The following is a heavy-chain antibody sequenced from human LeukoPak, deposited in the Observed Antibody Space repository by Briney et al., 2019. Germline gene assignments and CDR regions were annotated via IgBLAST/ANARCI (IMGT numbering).Heavy chain of an antibody. CDR3: ARVTVYVDFHLYYDIDV. J-gene: IGHJ6*03. D-gene: IGHD3-3*01. V-gene: IGHV4-34*01. Sequence: SETLSLTCAVYGGSFTGYYWTWIRQPPGKGLEWIGEINHSGRTNCNPSLKTRATISVDTANNHLSLNLSSVTAADTAVYYCARVTVYVDFHLYYDIDVWDKGTTVTVSS. CDR1: GGSFTGYY. CDR2: INHSGRT.